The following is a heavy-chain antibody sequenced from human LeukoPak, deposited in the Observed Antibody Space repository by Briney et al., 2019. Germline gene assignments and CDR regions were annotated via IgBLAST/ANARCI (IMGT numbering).Heavy chain of an antibody. V-gene: IGHV5-51*01. CDR2: IYPGDSDT. D-gene: IGHD5-18*01. CDR1: GYSFTSYW. Sequence: GESLQISCKGSGYSFTSYWIGWVRQMPGKGLEWMGIIYPGDSDTRYSPSFQGQVTISADKSISTAYLQWSSLKASDTAMYYCARLGYSYGGDDYFDYWGQGTLVTVSS. CDR3: ARLGYSYGGDDYFDY. J-gene: IGHJ4*02.